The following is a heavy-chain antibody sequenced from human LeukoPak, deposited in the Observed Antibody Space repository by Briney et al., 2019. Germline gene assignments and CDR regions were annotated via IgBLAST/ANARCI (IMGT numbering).Heavy chain of an antibody. V-gene: IGHV4-59*08. Sequence: SETLSLTCTVSGGSISSYYWSWIRQPPGKGLEWIGYIYYSGSTNYNPSLKSRVTISVDTSKNQFSLKLSSVTAADTAVYYCARHGPHGIRGYSGYDYDDAFDIWGQGTMVTVSS. D-gene: IGHD5-12*01. CDR1: GGSISSYY. CDR2: IYYSGST. J-gene: IGHJ3*02. CDR3: ARHGPHGIRGYSGYDYDDAFDI.